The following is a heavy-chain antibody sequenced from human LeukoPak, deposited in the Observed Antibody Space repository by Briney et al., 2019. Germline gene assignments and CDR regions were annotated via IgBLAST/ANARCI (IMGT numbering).Heavy chain of an antibody. CDR1: GFTFDDYG. CDR3: AKCFLIVVAMPDY. J-gene: IGHJ4*02. D-gene: IGHD3-22*01. Sequence: GGSLRLSCAASGFTFDDYGMSWVRQAPGKGLEWVSAITGSGGSTYYADSVKGRFTISRDNSKNTLYLQMNSLRAEDTAVYYCAKCFLIVVAMPDYWGQGTLVTVSS. CDR2: ITGSGGST. V-gene: IGHV3-23*01.